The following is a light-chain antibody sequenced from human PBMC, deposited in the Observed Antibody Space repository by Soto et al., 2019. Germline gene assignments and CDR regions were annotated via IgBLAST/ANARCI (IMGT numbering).Light chain of an antibody. V-gene: IGKV3-20*01. CDR3: QQYGSPIT. J-gene: IGKJ5*01. CDR2: GAS. CDR1: QSVTSGS. Sequence: ESVLTQSPGTLSLSPGERATLSCRASQSVTSGSLAWYQQKPGRAPRLLVYGASSRATGIPDRFSGSGSGTDFTLTISRVEPEDFAVYYCQQYGSPITFGQGTRLEIK.